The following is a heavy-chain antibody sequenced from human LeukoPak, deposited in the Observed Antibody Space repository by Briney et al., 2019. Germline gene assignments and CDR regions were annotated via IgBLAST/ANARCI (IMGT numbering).Heavy chain of an antibody. CDR1: GYTFTSYG. CDR3: ARGRNYDFWSGSPSDAFDI. CDR2: ISAYNGNT. Sequence: ASVKVSCTASGYTFTSYGISWVRQAPGQGLEWMGWISAYNGNTNYAQKLQGRVTMTTDTSTSTAYMELRSLRSDDTAVYYCARGRNYDFWSGSPSDAFDIWGQGTMVTVSS. V-gene: IGHV1-18*01. D-gene: IGHD3-3*01. J-gene: IGHJ3*02.